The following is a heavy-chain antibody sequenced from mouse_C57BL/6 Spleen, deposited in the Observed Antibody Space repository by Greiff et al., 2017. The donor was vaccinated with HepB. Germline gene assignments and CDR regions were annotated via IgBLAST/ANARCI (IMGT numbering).Heavy chain of an antibody. J-gene: IGHJ3*01. D-gene: IGHD3-2*02. V-gene: IGHV1-42*01. CDR1: GYSFTGYY. CDR3: ARWTDHATLFAY. Sequence: EVQLQQSGPELVKPGASVKISCKASGYSFTGYYMNWVKQSPEKSLEWIGEINPSTGGTTYNQKFKAKATLTVDKSSSTAYMQLKSLTSEDSAVYYCARWTDHATLFAYWGQGTLVTVSA. CDR2: INPSTGGT.